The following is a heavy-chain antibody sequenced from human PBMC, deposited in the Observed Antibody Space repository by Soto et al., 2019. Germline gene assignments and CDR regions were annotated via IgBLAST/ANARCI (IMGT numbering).Heavy chain of an antibody. CDR1: GGSISSGDYY. Sequence: QVQLQESGPGLVKPSQTLSLTCTVSGGSISSGDYYWSWIRQPPGKGLEWIGYIYSSGSTYYNPSPKSRVTISVDTSKNQFSLKLSSVTAADTAVYYCARVWGGITGTAALDYWGQGTLVTVSS. CDR2: IYSSGST. CDR3: ARVWGGITGTAALDY. J-gene: IGHJ4*02. D-gene: IGHD1-20*01. V-gene: IGHV4-30-4*01.